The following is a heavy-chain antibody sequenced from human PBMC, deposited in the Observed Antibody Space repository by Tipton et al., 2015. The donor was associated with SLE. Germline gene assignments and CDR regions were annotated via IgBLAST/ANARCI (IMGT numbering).Heavy chain of an antibody. Sequence: TLSLTCTVSGDSMNSGVYYWSWLRQPAGKGLEWIGRIFSSGNTIYNPSLKSRVTISEDTSKNHFSLRLSSVTAAGTAVYYCAREGISYCGGDCHGSFDYWGQGSLVTVSS. CDR3: AREGISYCGGDCHGSFDY. J-gene: IGHJ4*02. CDR2: IFSSGNT. CDR1: GDSMNSGVYY. D-gene: IGHD2-21*01. V-gene: IGHV4-61*02.